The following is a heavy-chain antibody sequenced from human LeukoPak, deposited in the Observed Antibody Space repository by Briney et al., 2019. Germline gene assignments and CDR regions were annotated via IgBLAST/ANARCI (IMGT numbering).Heavy chain of an antibody. V-gene: IGHV3-9*01. J-gene: IGHJ4*02. CDR1: GFTFDDYA. CDR2: ISWNSGSI. D-gene: IGHD5-18*01. CDR3: ARGFHTAKAMNY. Sequence: PGRSLRLSCAASGFTFDDYAMHWVRQAPGKGLEWVSGISWNSGSIGYADSVKGRFTISRDNAKNSLYLQMNSLRAEDTALYYCARGFHTAKAMNYWGQGTLVTVSS.